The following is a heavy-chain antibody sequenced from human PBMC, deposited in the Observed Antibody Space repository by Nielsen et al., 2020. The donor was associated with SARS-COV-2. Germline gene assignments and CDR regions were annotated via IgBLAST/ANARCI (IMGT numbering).Heavy chain of an antibody. V-gene: IGHV1-69*01. D-gene: IGHD6-19*01. CDR2: IIPIFGTA. Sequence: WVRQAPGQGLEWMGGIIPIFGTANYAQKFQGRVTITADESTSTAYMELSSLRSEDTAVYYCARDPRAVAGRIGYYGMDVWGQGTTVTVSS. J-gene: IGHJ6*02. CDR3: ARDPRAVAGRIGYYGMDV.